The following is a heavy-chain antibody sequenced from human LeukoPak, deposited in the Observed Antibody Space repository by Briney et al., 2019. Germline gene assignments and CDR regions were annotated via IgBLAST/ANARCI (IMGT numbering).Heavy chain of an antibody. D-gene: IGHD2-21*01. CDR1: GGTFSSYA. CDR2: IIPIFGTA. J-gene: IGHJ6*02. V-gene: IGHV1-69*13. Sequence: GASVKVSCKASGGTFSSYAISWVRQAPGQGLEWMGGIIPIFGTANYAQKFQGRVTITADESTSTAYMELSSLRSEDTAVYYCARGTRKYCGGDLCYDMDVWGQGTTVTVSS. CDR3: ARGTRKYCGGDLCYDMDV.